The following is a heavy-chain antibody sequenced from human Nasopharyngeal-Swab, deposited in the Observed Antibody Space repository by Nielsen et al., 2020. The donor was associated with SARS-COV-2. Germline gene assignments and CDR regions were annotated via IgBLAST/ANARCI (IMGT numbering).Heavy chain of an antibody. J-gene: IGHJ4*02. D-gene: IGHD3-22*01. Sequence: ASVKVSCKASVYSFTRYYMHWVRLAPGQGLEWMGIINPSVCSTSNAQKFQGRVTVTRDTSTSTVYMELSSLRSEDTAVYYCARDVGGDSSGYSVAYRGEPLDYWGQGTLVTVSS. CDR2: INPSVCST. CDR3: ARDVGGDSSGYSVAYRGEPLDY. V-gene: IGHV1-46*01. CDR1: VYSFTRYY.